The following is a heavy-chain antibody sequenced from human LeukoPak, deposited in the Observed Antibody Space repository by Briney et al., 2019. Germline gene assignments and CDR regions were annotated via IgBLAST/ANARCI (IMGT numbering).Heavy chain of an antibody. CDR2: INHSGST. V-gene: IGHV4-34*01. CDR3: ARVSVVVTALFDY. D-gene: IGHD2-21*02. J-gene: IGHJ4*02. CDR1: GGSFSGYY. Sequence: SETLSLTCAVYGGSFSGYYWSWIRQPPGKGLEWIGEINHSGSTNYNPSLKSRVTISVDTSKNQSSLKLSSVTAADTAVYYCARVSVVVTALFDYWGQGTLVTVSS.